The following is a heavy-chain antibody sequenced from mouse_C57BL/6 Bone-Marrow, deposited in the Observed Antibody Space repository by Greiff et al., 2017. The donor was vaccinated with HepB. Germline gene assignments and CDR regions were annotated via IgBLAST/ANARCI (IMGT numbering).Heavy chain of an antibody. Sequence: VKLVESGAELVKPGASVKLSCKASGYTFTSYWMHWVKQRPGQGLEWIGMIHPNSGSTNYNEKFKSKATLTVDKSSSTAYMQLSSLTSEDSAVYYCAGLTTAVRDYWGQGTTLTVSS. D-gene: IGHD1-2*01. J-gene: IGHJ2*01. CDR3: AGLTTAVRDY. V-gene: IGHV1-64*01. CDR1: GYTFTSYW. CDR2: IHPNSGST.